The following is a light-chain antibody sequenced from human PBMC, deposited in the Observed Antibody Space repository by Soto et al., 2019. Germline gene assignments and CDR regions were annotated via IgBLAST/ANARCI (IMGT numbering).Light chain of an antibody. CDR1: RDIGTW. CDR3: QQASVLPFT. Sequence: IQMTQSPSSASASVGARVTITCRASRDIGTWLAWYQQIPGKAPKLLIFAASTLQNRVPSRFSGSGSGTDFTLTISGLQPEDFATYYCQQASVLPFTFGPGTKVDIK. V-gene: IGKV1-12*01. CDR2: AAS. J-gene: IGKJ3*01.